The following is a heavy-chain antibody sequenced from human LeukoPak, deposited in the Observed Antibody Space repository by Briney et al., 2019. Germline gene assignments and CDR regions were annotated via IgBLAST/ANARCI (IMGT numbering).Heavy chain of an antibody. CDR2: VSASGGST. Sequence: GGSLRLSCAASGFIFRNHAMNWVRQAPGQGLEWVSGVSASGGSTFNTDSVKGRFSISRDNSKNTLYLEMNSLRPEDTDLYYCAKSLGNQGVIDYWGQGTLVTVSS. CDR1: GFIFRNHA. V-gene: IGHV3-23*01. D-gene: IGHD3-10*01. J-gene: IGHJ4*02. CDR3: AKSLGNQGVIDY.